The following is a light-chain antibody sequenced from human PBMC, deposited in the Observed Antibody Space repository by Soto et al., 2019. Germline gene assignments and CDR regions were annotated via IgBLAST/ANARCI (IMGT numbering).Light chain of an antibody. Sequence: EIVMTQSPATLSVSPGERATLSCRAGQSVSGNLAWFQQKPGQPPRLLIYGASTRATGIPARFGGSGSGTEFTLTISSLQSEDFAVYYCQQSSNWPRTFGQGTKVEI. V-gene: IGKV3-15*01. CDR1: QSVSGN. J-gene: IGKJ1*01. CDR3: QQSSNWPRT. CDR2: GAS.